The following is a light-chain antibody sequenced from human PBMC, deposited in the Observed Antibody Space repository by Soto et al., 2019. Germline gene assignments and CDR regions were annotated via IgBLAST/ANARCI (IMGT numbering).Light chain of an antibody. V-gene: IGKV3-20*01. Sequence: EIVLTQSPGTLSLSPGERATLSCRASQSVGSDFLAWYQQRPGQPPRILIFGASGRATGIPDRFSGSGSGTDFTLTISRLEPEDFAVYYCQQYGSLSWAFGQGTKV. J-gene: IGKJ1*01. CDR2: GAS. CDR3: QQYGSLSWA. CDR1: QSVGSDF.